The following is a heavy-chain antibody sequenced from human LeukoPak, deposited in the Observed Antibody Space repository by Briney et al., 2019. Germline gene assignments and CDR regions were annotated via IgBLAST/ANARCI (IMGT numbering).Heavy chain of an antibody. CDR2: ISGSGGST. CDR1: GFTFSRYA. J-gene: IGHJ5*02. V-gene: IGHV3-23*01. D-gene: IGHD4-17*01. CDR3: AKLYYGDYVPEWFDP. Sequence: GGSLRLSCAASGFTFSRYAMSWVRQAPGKGLEWVSAISGSGGSTYYADAVKGRFTISRDNSKNTLYLQMNSLRAEDTAVYYCAKLYYGDYVPEWFDPWGQGTLVTVSS.